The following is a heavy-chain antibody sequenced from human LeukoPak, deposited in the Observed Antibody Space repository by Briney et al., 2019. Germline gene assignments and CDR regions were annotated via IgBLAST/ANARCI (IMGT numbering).Heavy chain of an antibody. J-gene: IGHJ4*02. CDR3: ARDVGVVGATKAAFDY. CDR2: INPSGGST. V-gene: IGHV1-46*01. Sequence: ASVKVSCKASGYTFTSYYMHWVRQAPGQGLEWTGIINPSGGSTSYAPKFQGRVTMTRDMSTSTVFMELTSLTSEDTAVYFCARDVGVVGATKAAFDYWGQGTLVAVSS. D-gene: IGHD1-26*01. CDR1: GYTFTSYY.